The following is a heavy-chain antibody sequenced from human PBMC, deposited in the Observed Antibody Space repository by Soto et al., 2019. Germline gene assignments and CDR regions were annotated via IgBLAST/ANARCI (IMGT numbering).Heavy chain of an antibody. CDR1: GFTFSSYS. J-gene: IGHJ1*01. CDR2: ISSSSSTI. V-gene: IGHV3-48*02. CDR3: ARDQLGYYDSSGYAEYFQH. D-gene: IGHD3-22*01. Sequence: PGGSLRLSCAASGFTFSSYSMNWVRQAPGKGLEWVSYISSSSSTIYYADSVKGRFTISRDNAKNSLYLQMNSLRDEDTAVYYCARDQLGYYDSSGYAEYFQHWGQGTLVTVSS.